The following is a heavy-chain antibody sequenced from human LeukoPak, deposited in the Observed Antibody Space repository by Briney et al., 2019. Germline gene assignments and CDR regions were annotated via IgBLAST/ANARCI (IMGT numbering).Heavy chain of an antibody. CDR3: AKDGYSSGWYSPDY. V-gene: IGHV3-15*01. D-gene: IGHD6-19*01. CDR2: IKSQPDGGTT. CDR1: GFTFSSVW. J-gene: IGHJ4*02. Sequence: GGSLRLSCAASGFTFSSVWMNWVRQAPGKGLEWVGHIKSQPDGGTTDYAAPVKGRFTISRDDSKNTLYLQMNSLRAEDTAVYYCAKDGYSSGWYSPDYWGQGTLVTVSS.